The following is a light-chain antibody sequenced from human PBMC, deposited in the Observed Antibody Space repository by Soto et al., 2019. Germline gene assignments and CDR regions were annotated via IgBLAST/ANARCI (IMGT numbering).Light chain of an antibody. CDR3: QQRSNWLIT. V-gene: IGKV3-11*01. CDR1: QSIGTS. Sequence: EMVLTQSPATLSLSPGDGATLSCRASQSIGTSLAWYQQIPGQAPRLLIYDASKRATGIPARFSGGGSGTDFTLTISSLEPEDFAVYYCQQRSNWLITFGQRTRLEIK. CDR2: DAS. J-gene: IGKJ5*01.